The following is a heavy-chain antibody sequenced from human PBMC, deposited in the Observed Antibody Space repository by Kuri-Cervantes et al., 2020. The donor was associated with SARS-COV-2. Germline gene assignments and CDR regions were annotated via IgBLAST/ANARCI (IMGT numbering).Heavy chain of an antibody. Sequence: SQTPSLTRAVYGGSFSGYYWSWLRQPPGKGLEWIGEINHSGSTNYNPSLKSRVTISVDTSKNQFSLKLSSVTAADTAVYYCARARIYCSSTSCRPMAFDIWGQGTMVTVSS. D-gene: IGHD2-2*01. CDR3: ARARIYCSSTSCRPMAFDI. J-gene: IGHJ3*02. CDR2: INHSGST. CDR1: GGSFSGYY. V-gene: IGHV4-34*01.